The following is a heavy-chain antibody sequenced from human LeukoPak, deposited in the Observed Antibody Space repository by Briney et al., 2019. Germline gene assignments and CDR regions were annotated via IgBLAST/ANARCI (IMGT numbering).Heavy chain of an antibody. CDR2: IYYSGSI. CDR3: ARDSSSSSDYYYAMDV. J-gene: IGHJ6*02. Sequence: SETLSLTCTVTGDSFSSGSSYWSWIRQPPGKGLEWVGYIYYSGSITYNPSLKSRVTISVDTSKNQFSLKLSSVTAADTAVYYCARDSSSSSDYYYAMDVWGQGTTVTVSS. V-gene: IGHV4-61*01. D-gene: IGHD2-2*01. CDR1: GDSFSSGSSY.